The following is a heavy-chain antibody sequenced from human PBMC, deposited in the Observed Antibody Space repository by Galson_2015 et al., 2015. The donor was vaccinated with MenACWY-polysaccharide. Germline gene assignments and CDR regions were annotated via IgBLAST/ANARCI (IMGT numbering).Heavy chain of an antibody. CDR2: ISSSGSTV. J-gene: IGHJ3*02. Sequence: SLRLSCAASGFTFSDYYMTWIRQAPGKGLDWVSYISSSGSTVDYADSVKGRFTISRDNAKISLYLQMSSLRAEDTAVFYCARDGGGGGYCSSTSCRGAFDIWGQGTVVTVSS. CDR1: GFTFSDYY. D-gene: IGHD2-2*01. CDR3: ARDGGGGGYCSSTSCRGAFDI. V-gene: IGHV3-11*01.